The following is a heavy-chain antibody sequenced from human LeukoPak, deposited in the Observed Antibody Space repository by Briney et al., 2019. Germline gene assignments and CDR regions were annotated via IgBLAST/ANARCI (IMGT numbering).Heavy chain of an antibody. CDR3: ARVYGSGSPPDY. J-gene: IGHJ4*02. Sequence: PGGSLRLSCAASGFTFSSYAMHWVRQAPGKGLEWVSYISSSSVTIYYADSVKGRFTISRDNAKNSLYLQMNSLRDEDTAVYYCARVYGSGSPPDYWGQGTLVTVSS. CDR2: ISSSSVTI. D-gene: IGHD3-10*01. V-gene: IGHV3-48*02. CDR1: GFTFSSYA.